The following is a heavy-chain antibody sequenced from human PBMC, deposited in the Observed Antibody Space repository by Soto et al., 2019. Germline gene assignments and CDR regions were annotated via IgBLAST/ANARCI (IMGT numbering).Heavy chain of an antibody. CDR2: ISYDGSNK. CDR3: AKDLGYCSGGSCRGHDY. CDR1: GLTLRSYC. Sequence: GGSLRLSCAASGLTLRSYCMHWVRQAPGKGLEWVAVISYDGSNKYYADSVKGRFTISRDNSKNTLYLQMNSLRAEDTAVYYCAKDLGYCSGGSCRGHDYWGQGTLVTVSS. V-gene: IGHV3-30*18. J-gene: IGHJ4*02. D-gene: IGHD2-15*01.